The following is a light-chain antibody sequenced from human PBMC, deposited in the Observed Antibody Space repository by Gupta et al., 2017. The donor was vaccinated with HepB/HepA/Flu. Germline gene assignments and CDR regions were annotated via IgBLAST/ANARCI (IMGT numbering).Light chain of an antibody. V-gene: IGKV1-39*01. J-gene: IGKJ2*01. CDR3: QQSYSTPRT. Sequence: DIKMTQSPYSLSASVGDRVTITCRASQSISSNLNWYQQKPGKAPKLLIYAASSLQSGVPSRFRGSGSETDFTLTISSLQTEDFATYYCQQSYSTPRTFGQGTKLEIK. CDR1: QSISSN. CDR2: AAS.